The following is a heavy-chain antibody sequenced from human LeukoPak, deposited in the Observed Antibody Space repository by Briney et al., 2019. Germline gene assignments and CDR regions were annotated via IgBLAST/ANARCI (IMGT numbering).Heavy chain of an antibody. Sequence: GGSLRLSCTASGFIFSSYGMRWVRQAPGKGLEWVAVMSYDGSDKFYADSVKGRFTISRDNSKNTLYLQMNSLRAEDTALYYCAKGFCSSTTCYTYYYYFMDVWGKGTTVTVSS. D-gene: IGHD2-2*02. CDR3: AKGFCSSTTCYTYYYYFMDV. CDR2: MSYDGSDK. CDR1: GFIFSSYG. V-gene: IGHV3-30*18. J-gene: IGHJ6*03.